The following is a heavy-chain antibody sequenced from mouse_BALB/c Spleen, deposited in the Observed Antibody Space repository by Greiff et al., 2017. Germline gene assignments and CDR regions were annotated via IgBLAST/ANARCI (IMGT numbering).Heavy chain of an antibody. D-gene: IGHD3-3*01. V-gene: IGHV5-6-4*01. CDR1: GFTFSSYT. CDR3: TRGRDGDY. Sequence: EVKLVESGGGLVKPGGSLKLSCAASGFTFSSYTMSWVRQTPEKRLEWVATISSGGSYTYYPDSVKGRFTISRDNAKNTLYLQMSSLKSEDTAMYYCTRGRDGDYWGQGTTLTVSS. CDR2: ISSGGSYT. J-gene: IGHJ2*01.